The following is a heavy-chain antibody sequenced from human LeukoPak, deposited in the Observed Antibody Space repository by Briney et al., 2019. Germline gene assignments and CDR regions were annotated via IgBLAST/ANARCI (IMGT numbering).Heavy chain of an antibody. V-gene: IGHV4-4*07. J-gene: IGHJ6*03. Sequence: SETLSLTCSVSGDSITYFYWSWIRQAAGKGLEWIGRIESSGSTDYNASLKSRVTMSVDTSKNQFSLKLSSVTAADTAVYYCARVGRYSGSYYYYYMDVWGKGTTVTISS. D-gene: IGHD1-26*01. CDR1: GDSITYFY. CDR2: IESSGST. CDR3: ARVGRYSGSYYYYYMDV.